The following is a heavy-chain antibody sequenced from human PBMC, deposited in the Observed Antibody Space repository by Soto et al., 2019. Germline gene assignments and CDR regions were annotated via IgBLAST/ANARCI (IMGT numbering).Heavy chain of an antibody. V-gene: IGHV1-69*06. Sequence: SVKVSCKASGDIFTCNYMHWVLQAPGQGLEWMGWIIPIFGTANYAQKFQGRVTITADKSPSTAYMELSSLRSEDTAVYYCASRGAAAAPWYYFDYWGQGTLVTVSS. D-gene: IGHD6-13*01. CDR2: IIPIFGTA. CDR3: ASRGAAAAPWYYFDY. CDR1: GDIFTCNY. J-gene: IGHJ4*02.